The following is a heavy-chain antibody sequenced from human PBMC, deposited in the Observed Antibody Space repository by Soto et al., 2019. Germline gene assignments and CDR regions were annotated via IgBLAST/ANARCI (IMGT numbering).Heavy chain of an antibody. CDR2: IYYSGGS. Sequence: SETLSLTCIVSGGSISSYYWSWIRQPPGKGLEWIGYIYYSGGSNYNPSLKSRVTISVDTSKNQFSLRLSSVTAADTAVYYCARIAVAGTRFDYWGQGTLVTVSS. CDR3: ARIAVAGTRFDY. V-gene: IGHV4-59*12. CDR1: GGSISSYY. D-gene: IGHD6-19*01. J-gene: IGHJ4*02.